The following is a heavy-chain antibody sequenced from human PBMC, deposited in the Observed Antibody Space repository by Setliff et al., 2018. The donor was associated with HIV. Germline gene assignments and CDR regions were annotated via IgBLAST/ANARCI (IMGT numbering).Heavy chain of an antibody. Sequence: KPSETLSLTCTVSGGFIGTYYWSWIRQSPGKGLEWIGSVYYTGSTNYNPSLESRVTMSVDTSKNQFSLKLSSVTAADTAVYYCARHISVAGTLSFDYWGQGTLVTVSS. CDR2: VYYTGST. CDR1: GGFIGTYY. D-gene: IGHD6-19*01. CDR3: ARHISVAGTLSFDY. V-gene: IGHV4-59*08. J-gene: IGHJ4*02.